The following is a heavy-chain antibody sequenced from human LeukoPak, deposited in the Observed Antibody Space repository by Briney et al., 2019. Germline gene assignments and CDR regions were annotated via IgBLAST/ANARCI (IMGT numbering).Heavy chain of an antibody. J-gene: IGHJ5*02. D-gene: IGHD2-15*01. V-gene: IGHV3-7*04. Sequence: PGGSLRLFCAASGQTLSSYWMTWVRQAPGNGLEWVANMKQEGSEKYYVDSVKGRFSISRDNAKNSLFLQMTSLRAEDTAVYYCAWDRSPCSGGRCYSYNWFDPWGQGTLVTVSS. CDR1: GQTLSSYW. CDR3: AWDRSPCSGGRCYSYNWFDP. CDR2: MKQEGSEK.